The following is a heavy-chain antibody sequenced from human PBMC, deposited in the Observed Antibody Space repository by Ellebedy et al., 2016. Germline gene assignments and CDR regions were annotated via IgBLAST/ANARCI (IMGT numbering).Heavy chain of an antibody. V-gene: IGHV3-7*04. Sequence: GGSLRLSCAASGFTFSSYWMSWVRQAPGKGLEWVANINQDGSEKYYVDSVKGRFTISRDNAKNSLYLQMNSLRAEDTAVYYCARDGITMILVVTHFDYWGQGTLVTVSS. J-gene: IGHJ4*02. CDR3: ARDGITMILVVTHFDY. CDR1: GFTFSSYW. CDR2: INQDGSEK. D-gene: IGHD3-22*01.